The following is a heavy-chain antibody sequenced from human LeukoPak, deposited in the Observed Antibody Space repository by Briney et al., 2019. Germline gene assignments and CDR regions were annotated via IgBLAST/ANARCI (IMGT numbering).Heavy chain of an antibody. CDR1: GGSFSGYY. CDR3: ARGAMVRGVIRPKSNYYGMDV. CDR2: INHSGST. Sequence: SENLSLTCAVYGGSFSGYYWSWIRQPPGKGLEWIGEINHSGSTNYNPSLKSRVTISVDTSKNQFSLKLSSVTAADTAVYYCARGAMVRGVIRPKSNYYGMDVWGQGTTVTVSS. J-gene: IGHJ6*02. V-gene: IGHV4-34*01. D-gene: IGHD3-10*01.